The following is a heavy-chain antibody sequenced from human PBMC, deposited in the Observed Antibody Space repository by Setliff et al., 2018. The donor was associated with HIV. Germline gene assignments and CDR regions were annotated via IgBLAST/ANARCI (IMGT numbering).Heavy chain of an antibody. CDR1: GGSISNSDFY. CDR2: IYYRGAT. Sequence: SSETLSLTCTVSGGSISNSDFYWDWIRQSPGKGLEWIGSIYYRGATYYNPTLQSRVTISADTSKNQFYLKLTSVTAADTAIYYCARPYDSLYGWGQGVLVTVSS. V-gene: IGHV4-39*01. CDR3: ARPYDSLYG. J-gene: IGHJ4*02. D-gene: IGHD3-22*01.